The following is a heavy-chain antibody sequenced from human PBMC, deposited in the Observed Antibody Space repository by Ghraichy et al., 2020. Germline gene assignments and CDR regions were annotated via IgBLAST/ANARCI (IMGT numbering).Heavy chain of an antibody. D-gene: IGHD3-22*01. CDR2: ISSSSSTI. CDR1: GFTFSSYS. Sequence: GGSLRLSCAASGFTFSSYSMNWVRQAPGKGLEWVSYISSSSSTIYYADSVKGRFTISRDNAKNSLYLQMNSLRDEDTAVYYCARGWYAYYYDSSGYPDYWGQGTLVTVSS. J-gene: IGHJ4*02. CDR3: ARGWYAYYYDSSGYPDY. V-gene: IGHV3-48*02.